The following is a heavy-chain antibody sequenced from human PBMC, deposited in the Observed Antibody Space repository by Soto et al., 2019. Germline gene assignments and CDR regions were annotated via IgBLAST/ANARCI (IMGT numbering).Heavy chain of an antibody. CDR3: ARDSQRANPSYFDS. CDR2: INPNSGGT. Sequence: ASVKVSCKASGYTFTGYYMHWVRQAPGQGLEWMGWINPNSGGTNYAQKFQGRVTMTRDTSISTAYMELSRLSPEDTAVYYCARDSQRANPSYFDSWGQGILVTVSS. CDR1: GYTFTGYY. D-gene: IGHD1-26*01. J-gene: IGHJ4*02. V-gene: IGHV1-2*02.